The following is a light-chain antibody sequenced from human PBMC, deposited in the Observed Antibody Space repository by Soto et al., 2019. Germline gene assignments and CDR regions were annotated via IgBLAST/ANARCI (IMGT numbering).Light chain of an antibody. Sequence: EIVLTQSPGTLSLSPGERATLSCRASQSVSSSYLAWYQQKPGQAPGLLIYGASSMATGIPDRFSGSGSGTDFTLTISRLEPEDFAVYYCQQYGSSPPITFGPGTKVDIK. CDR1: QSVSSSY. V-gene: IGKV3-20*01. CDR3: QQYGSSPPIT. J-gene: IGKJ3*01. CDR2: GAS.